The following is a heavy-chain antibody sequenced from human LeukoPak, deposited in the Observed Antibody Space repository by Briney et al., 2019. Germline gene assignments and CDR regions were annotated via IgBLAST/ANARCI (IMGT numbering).Heavy chain of an antibody. CDR3: ARGHSNYGDYFDY. D-gene: IGHD4-11*01. J-gene: IGHJ4*02. Sequence: GGSLRLSCVASRLTLSSYNMNWVRQAPGKGLEWVSSISSSSIYIYYADSVKGRFTVSRDNAKSSLSLQMNSLRAEDTAVYYCARGHSNYGDYFDYWGQGTLVTVSS. CDR1: RLTLSSYN. CDR2: ISSSSIYI. V-gene: IGHV3-21*01.